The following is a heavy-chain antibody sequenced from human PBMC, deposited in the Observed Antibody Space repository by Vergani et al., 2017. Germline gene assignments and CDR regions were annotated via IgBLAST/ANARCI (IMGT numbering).Heavy chain of an antibody. CDR1: GFTFSSYG. V-gene: IGHV3-33*01. CDR3: ARDQCSGGSCAFDY. J-gene: IGHJ4*02. Sequence: QVQLVESGGGVVQPGRSLRLSCAASGFTFSSYGMHWVRQAPGKGLEWVAVIWYDGSNKYYADSVKGRFTISRDNSKNTLYLQMNSLRAEDTAVYYCARDQCSGGSCAFDYWGQGTLVTVSS. CDR2: IWYDGSNK. D-gene: IGHD2-15*01.